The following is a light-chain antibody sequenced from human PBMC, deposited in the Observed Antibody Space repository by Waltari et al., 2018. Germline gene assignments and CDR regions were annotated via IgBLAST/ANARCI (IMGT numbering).Light chain of an antibody. V-gene: IGKV4-1*01. CDR3: QQYSATPPT. CDR1: QSVISSFNNKIY. Sequence: DIVMTQSPDSLAVSLGERATINCKSSQSVISSFNNKIYLTWFQQKAGEPPKLLIYWASTREAGVPDRFSGSGSGTDFTLTISGLQAEDVAVYYCQQYSATPPTFGQGTKVEIK. CDR2: WAS. J-gene: IGKJ1*01.